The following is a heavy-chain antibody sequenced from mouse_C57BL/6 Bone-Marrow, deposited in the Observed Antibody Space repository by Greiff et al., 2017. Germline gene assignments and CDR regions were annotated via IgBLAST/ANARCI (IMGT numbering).Heavy chain of an antibody. CDR3: ARGYEYDYAMDH. CDR1: GYSFTDYN. J-gene: IGHJ4*01. D-gene: IGHD2-4*01. V-gene: IGHV1-39*01. Sequence: EVQLQQSGPELVKPGASVKISCKASGYSFTDYNLNWVKQSNGKSLEWIGVINPNYGTTSYNQKFKGKATLTVDQSSSTAYMQLNSLTSEDSAVYCCARGYEYDYAMDHWGQGTSVTVSS. CDR2: INPNYGTT.